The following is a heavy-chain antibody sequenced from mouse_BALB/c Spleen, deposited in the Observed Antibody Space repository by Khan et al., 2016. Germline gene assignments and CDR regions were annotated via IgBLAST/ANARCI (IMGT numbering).Heavy chain of an antibody. D-gene: IGHD2-4*01. J-gene: IGHJ3*01. CDR3: AGYYDCDRWFAC. V-gene: IGHV2-6-7*01. CDR2: IWGDGST. Sequence: VQLQESGPGLVAPSQSLSITCTVAGFSITGFAVNWVRQPPGKGLEWLGVIWGDGSTDYDSALKSRLSISKDDSKSQAFLKMNSLQTDDTASYYCAGYYDCDRWFACWGQGTLVTVSA. CDR1: GFSITGFA.